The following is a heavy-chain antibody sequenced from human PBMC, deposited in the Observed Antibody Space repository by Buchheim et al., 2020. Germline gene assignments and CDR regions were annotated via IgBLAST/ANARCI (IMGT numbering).Heavy chain of an antibody. CDR3: AREGSGSSYSYFDY. Sequence: EVQLLESGGDLVQPGGSLRLSCAASGFSFRSYAMRWVRQAPRKGLEWVSGISGDGTGTNYADSVKGRFTISRDTSKNTLYLQMESLRAEDTAVYYCAREGSGSSYSYFDYWGQGTL. CDR1: GFSFRSYA. CDR2: ISGDGTGT. V-gene: IGHV3-23*01. D-gene: IGHD1-26*01. J-gene: IGHJ4*02.